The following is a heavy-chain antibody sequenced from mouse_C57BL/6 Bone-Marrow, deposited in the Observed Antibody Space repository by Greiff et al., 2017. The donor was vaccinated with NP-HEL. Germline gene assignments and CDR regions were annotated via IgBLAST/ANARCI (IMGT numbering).Heavy chain of an antibody. J-gene: IGHJ2*01. D-gene: IGHD1-1*01. Sequence: EVKLMESGPGLVKPSQSLSLTCSVTGYSITSGYYWNWIRQLPGNKLEWMDYISYDGSNNYNPSLKNRISINCDTSKNQFFLKLNSVTTEDTATYYYARASRSVLLRPLDYWGQGTTLTVSS. CDR3: ARASRSVLLRPLDY. CDR1: GYSITSGYY. V-gene: IGHV3-6*01. CDR2: ISYDGSN.